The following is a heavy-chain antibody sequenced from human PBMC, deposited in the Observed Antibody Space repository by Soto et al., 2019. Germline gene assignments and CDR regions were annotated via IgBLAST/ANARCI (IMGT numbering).Heavy chain of an antibody. J-gene: IGHJ6*02. CDR1: GFTFTSYA. V-gene: IGHV3-23*01. CDR3: AKGDTTMITDYYAMDA. D-gene: IGHD5-18*01. CDR2: ISGSGGSE. Sequence: GGSLRLSCAVSGFTFTSYAMTWVRQAPGKGLECVSAISGSGGSEFYADSVKGRFTISRDNSKNTLYLQMKSLRAEDTALYYCAKGDTTMITDYYAMDARGQGTTVTVYS.